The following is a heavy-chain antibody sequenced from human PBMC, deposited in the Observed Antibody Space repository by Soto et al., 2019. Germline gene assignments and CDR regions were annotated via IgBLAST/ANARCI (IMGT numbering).Heavy chain of an antibody. D-gene: IGHD5-12*01. CDR2: INHSGST. V-gene: IGHV4-34*01. CDR3: AREGYRAWFDP. J-gene: IGHJ5*02. Sequence: SETLSLTCAVYGGSFSGYYWSWIRQPPGKGLEWIGEINHSGSTNYNPSLKSRVTISVDTSKNQFSLKLSSVTAADTAVYYCAREGYRAWFDPWGQGTLVTAPQ. CDR1: GGSFSGYY.